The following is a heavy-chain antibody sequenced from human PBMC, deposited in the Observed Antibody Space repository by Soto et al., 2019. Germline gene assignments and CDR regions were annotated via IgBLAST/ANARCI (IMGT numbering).Heavy chain of an antibody. CDR2: ISGSGSNT. D-gene: IGHD6-13*01. V-gene: IGHV3-23*01. Sequence: GGLLRDSCGVVGGKSNIYGRSWVRQDKGKGLEWVSGISGSGSNTYYADSVRGRFTISRDNSKNTLYLQMSSLRADDTAVYYCPTEIVTVGTFVLFDPLVHGTPVPVSS. CDR1: GGKSNIYG. CDR3: PTEIVTVGTFVLFDP. J-gene: IGHJ5*02.